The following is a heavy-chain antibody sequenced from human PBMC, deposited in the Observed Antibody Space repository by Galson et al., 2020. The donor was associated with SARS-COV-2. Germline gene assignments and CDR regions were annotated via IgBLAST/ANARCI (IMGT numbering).Heavy chain of an antibody. D-gene: IGHD1-26*01. CDR3: AKDRGSGSYYAYDAFDL. J-gene: IGHJ3*01. V-gene: IGHV3-9*01. CDR1: GFTLDGYA. Sequence: GGSLRLSCAASGFTLDGYAMHWVRQAPGNGLEWVSVISWNSGSIGYVDSVRGRFTISRDNAKNSLYLQMNSLRPEDTALYFCAKDRGSGSYYAYDAFDLWGQGTMVTVSS. CDR2: ISWNSGSI.